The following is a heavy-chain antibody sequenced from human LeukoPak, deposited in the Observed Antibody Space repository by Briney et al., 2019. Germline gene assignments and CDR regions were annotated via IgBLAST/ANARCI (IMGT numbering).Heavy chain of an antibody. CDR1: GDSISSYY. Sequence: SETLSLTCTVSGDSISSYYWSWIRQPAGKGLEWIGRIYTSGSTNYNPSLKSRVTMSVDTSKNQFSLKLSSVTAADTAVYYCARGAYSSGWSFLFDYWGQGTLVTVSS. CDR2: IYTSGST. J-gene: IGHJ4*02. CDR3: ARGAYSSGWSFLFDY. V-gene: IGHV4-4*07. D-gene: IGHD6-19*01.